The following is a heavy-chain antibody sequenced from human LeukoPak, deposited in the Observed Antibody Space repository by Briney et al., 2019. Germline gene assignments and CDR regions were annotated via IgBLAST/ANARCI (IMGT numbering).Heavy chain of an antibody. J-gene: IGHJ4*02. CDR1: GFAFSNAW. CDR3: ARSSGDYYDSSGYYS. D-gene: IGHD3-22*01. CDR2: IKQDGSEK. V-gene: IGHV3-7*01. Sequence: GGSLRLSCAASGFAFSNAWMSWVRQAPGKGLEWVANIKQDGSEKYYVDSVKGRFTISRDNAKNSLYLQMNSLRAEDTAVYYCARSSGDYYDSSGYYSWGQGTLVTVSS.